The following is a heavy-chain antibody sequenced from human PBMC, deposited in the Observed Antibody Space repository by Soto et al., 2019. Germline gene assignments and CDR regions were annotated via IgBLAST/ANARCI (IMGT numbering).Heavy chain of an antibody. Sequence: VQLVQSGAEVRKPGASVRVSCKASGYTFSAYAIHWVRQAPGQGLECMGWINAANGDSRYSQKFQGRLTITRDTSTTTAYMDLSSLTSDETGVYYCANSGSLDSCGQGTPITVSS. CDR2: INAANGDS. V-gene: IGHV1-3*01. J-gene: IGHJ5*01. CDR1: GYTFSAYA. CDR3: ANSGSLDS. D-gene: IGHD1-26*01.